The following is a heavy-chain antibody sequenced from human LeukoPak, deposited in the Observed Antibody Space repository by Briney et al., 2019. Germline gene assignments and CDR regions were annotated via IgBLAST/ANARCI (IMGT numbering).Heavy chain of an antibody. V-gene: IGHV4-34*01. CDR1: GSSISSYY. Sequence: SETLSLTCTVSGSSISSYYWSWVRQPPGKGLEWIGEINHSGSTNYNPSLKSRVTISVDTSKNQFSLKLSSVTAADTAVYYCARVLGTYFDYWGQGTLVTVSS. J-gene: IGHJ4*02. CDR2: INHSGST. D-gene: IGHD7-27*01. CDR3: ARVLGTYFDY.